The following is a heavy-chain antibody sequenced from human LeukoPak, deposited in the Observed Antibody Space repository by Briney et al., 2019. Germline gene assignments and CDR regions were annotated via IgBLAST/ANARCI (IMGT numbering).Heavy chain of an antibody. Sequence: PSETLSLTCTVSGGSISSSSYYWGWIRQPPGKGLEWIGSIYYSGSTYYNPSLKSRVTISVDTSKNQFSLKLSSVTAADTAVYYCARRKLFSYYYGSGRLPPASYFDYWGQGTLVTVSS. CDR2: IYYSGST. J-gene: IGHJ4*02. D-gene: IGHD3-10*01. V-gene: IGHV4-39*07. CDR3: ARRKLFSYYYGSGRLPPASYFDY. CDR1: GGSISSSSYY.